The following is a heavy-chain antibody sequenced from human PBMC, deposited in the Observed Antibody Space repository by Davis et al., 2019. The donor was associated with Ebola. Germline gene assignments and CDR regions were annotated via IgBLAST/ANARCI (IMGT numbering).Heavy chain of an antibody. Sequence: GESLKISCAASGFTFRSYAMSWVRQAPGKGLEWVSAISGSGGSTYYADSVKGRFTISRDNSKNTLYLQMNSLRAEDTAVYYCAPSGRGDSAYYYYGMDVWGQGTTVTVSS. CDR2: ISGSGGST. D-gene: IGHD4-17*01. CDR1: GFTFRSYA. CDR3: APSGRGDSAYYYYGMDV. V-gene: IGHV3-23*01. J-gene: IGHJ6*02.